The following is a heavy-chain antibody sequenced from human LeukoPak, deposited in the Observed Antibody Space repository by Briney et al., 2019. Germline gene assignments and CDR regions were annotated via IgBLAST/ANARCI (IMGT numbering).Heavy chain of an antibody. J-gene: IGHJ1*01. V-gene: IGHV4-59*08. CDR3: ASEQPYYYDSSGYSEYFQH. CDR2: FYYSGST. CDR1: GGSISSYY. Sequence: SETLSLTCTVSGGSISSYYWSWIRQPPGKGLEWIGYFYYSGSTNYNPSLKSRVTISVDTSKNQFSLKLSSVTAADTAVYYCASEQPYYYDSSGYSEYFQHWGQGTLVTVSS. D-gene: IGHD3-22*01.